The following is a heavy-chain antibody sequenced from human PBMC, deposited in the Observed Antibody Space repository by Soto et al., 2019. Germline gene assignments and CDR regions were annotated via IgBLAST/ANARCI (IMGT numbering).Heavy chain of an antibody. CDR1: GFTFNDYA. V-gene: IGHV3-23*04. CDR3: AKAFSDAATCFACES. CDR2: ISNRGSSA. D-gene: IGHD2-2*01. Sequence: EVHLVHSGGGLVQPGESLSLSCVASGFTFNDYAMHWVRQTPGKGLEWVAAISNRGSSAYYADSVKGLFTISRDKSTKTLSLHMHTLRVEDTAVYFCAKAFSDAATCFACESWGQGTRVAVSP. J-gene: IGHJ4*02.